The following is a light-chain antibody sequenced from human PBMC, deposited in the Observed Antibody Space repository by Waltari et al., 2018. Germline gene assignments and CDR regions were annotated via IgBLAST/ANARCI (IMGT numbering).Light chain of an antibody. CDR3: SSYTTNSPYV. CDR2: EVS. J-gene: IGLJ1*01. V-gene: IGLV2-14*01. CDR1: SSDVGGYKY. Sequence: QSALTQPASVSGSPGQSITISCTGTSSDVGGYKYVSWDQQHPGKAPKLMIYEVSNRPYGVSIRFSGSKTGNTASLTISGLQAEDEADYDCSSYTTNSPYVFGTVTKVTVL.